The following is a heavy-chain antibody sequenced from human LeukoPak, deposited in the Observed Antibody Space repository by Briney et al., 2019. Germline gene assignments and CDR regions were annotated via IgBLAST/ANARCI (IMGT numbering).Heavy chain of an antibody. CDR3: ATDFVRLGIGRSADAFDI. V-gene: IGHV1-8*02. D-gene: IGHD3-16*01. CDR2: MNPNSGNT. CDR1: GYTFTSYD. Sequence: ASVKVSCKASGYTFTSYDINWVRQATGQGLEWMGWMNPNSGNTGYAQKFQGRVTMTEDTSTDTAYMELSSLRSEDTAVYYCATDFVRLGIGRSADAFDIWGQGTMVTVSS. J-gene: IGHJ3*02.